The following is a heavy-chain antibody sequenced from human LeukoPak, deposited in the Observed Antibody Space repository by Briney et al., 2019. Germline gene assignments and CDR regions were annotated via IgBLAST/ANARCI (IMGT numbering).Heavy chain of an antibody. CDR3: ARDRYYGSGSSSGMDV. J-gene: IGHJ6*02. CDR1: GFTFSSYA. V-gene: IGHV3-21*01. D-gene: IGHD3-10*01. CDR2: ISSSSSYI. Sequence: GGSLRLSCAASGFTFSSYAMNWVRQAPGKGLEWVSSISSSSSYIYYADSVKGRFTISRDNAKNSLYLQLNSLRAEDTAVYYCARDRYYGSGSSSGMDVWGQGTTVTVSS.